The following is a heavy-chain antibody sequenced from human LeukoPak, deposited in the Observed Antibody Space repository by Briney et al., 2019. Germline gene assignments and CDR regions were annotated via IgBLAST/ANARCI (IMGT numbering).Heavy chain of an antibody. D-gene: IGHD3-16*02. J-gene: IGHJ4*02. Sequence: ASVKVSCKASGYTFTNYAITWVRQAPGQRLEWLGGSSAYNGDKRDSQRLQGRVKITTDTPTSTAYMKLRRLISDDTAIYYCARLRVGELSLGFDYWGQGTLVTVSS. CDR3: ARLRVGELSLGFDY. CDR1: GYTFTNYA. CDR2: SSAYNGDK. V-gene: IGHV1-18*01.